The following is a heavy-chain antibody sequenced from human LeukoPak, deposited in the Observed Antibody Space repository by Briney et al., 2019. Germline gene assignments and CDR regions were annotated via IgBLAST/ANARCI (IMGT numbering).Heavy chain of an antibody. Sequence: PLASVKVSCKVSGYTLTELSIYWVRQAPGKGLEWMGWISAYNGNTNYAQKLQGRVTMTTDTSTSTAYMELRSLRSDDTAVYYCAREKDYWCQGTLVTVSS. CDR1: GYTLTELS. V-gene: IGHV1-18*01. CDR2: ISAYNGNT. CDR3: AREKDY. J-gene: IGHJ4*02.